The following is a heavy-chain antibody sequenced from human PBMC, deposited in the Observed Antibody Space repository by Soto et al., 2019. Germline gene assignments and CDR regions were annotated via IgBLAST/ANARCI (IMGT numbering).Heavy chain of an antibody. CDR1: GFTFTSYG. D-gene: IGHD5-18*01. V-gene: IGHV3-30*03. J-gene: IGHJ4*02. CDR2: ISYDGGLQ. CDR3: VSDRGYGHASVPYS. Sequence: QAHLVEAGGGVVQPGRCLRLSCAAAGFTFTSYGMHWVRQAPGTRLEWVAVISYDGGLQHYADSVKGRFTISRDNSKNMVLLQMNSLRAEDTAVYYCVSDRGYGHASVPYSWGQGTLVSVSS.